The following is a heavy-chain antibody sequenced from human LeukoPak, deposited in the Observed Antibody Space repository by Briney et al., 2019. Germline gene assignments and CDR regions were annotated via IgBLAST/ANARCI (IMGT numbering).Heavy chain of an antibody. CDR2: IIPIFGTA. CDR3: ARDRGCSGGSCHHFPLGYYYYGMDV. Sequence: SVKVSCKVSGGTFSSYAISWVRQAPGQGLEWMGGIIPIFGTANYAQKFQGRVTIIADESTSTAYMELSSLRSEDTAVYYCARDRGCSGGSCHHFPLGYYYYGMDVWGKGTTVAVSS. D-gene: IGHD2-15*01. J-gene: IGHJ6*04. V-gene: IGHV1-69*01. CDR1: GGTFSSYA.